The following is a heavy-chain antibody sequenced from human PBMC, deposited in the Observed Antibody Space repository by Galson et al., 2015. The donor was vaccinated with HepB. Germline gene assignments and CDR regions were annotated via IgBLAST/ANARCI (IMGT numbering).Heavy chain of an antibody. J-gene: IGHJ4*02. CDR1: GGTFSSYA. CDR3: ARDAPGIAVAR. Sequence: SVKVSCKASGGTFSSYAISWVRQAPGQGLEWMGGIIPIFGTANYAQKFQGRVTITADESTSTAYMELRSLRSDDTAVYYCARDAPGIAVARWGQGTLVTVSS. CDR2: IIPIFGTA. V-gene: IGHV1-69*13. D-gene: IGHD6-19*01.